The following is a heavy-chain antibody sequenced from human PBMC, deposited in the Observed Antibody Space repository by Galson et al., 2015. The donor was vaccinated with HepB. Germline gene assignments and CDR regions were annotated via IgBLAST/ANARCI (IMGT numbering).Heavy chain of an antibody. Sequence: ETLSLTCTVSGGSISSSSYYWGWIRQPPGKGLEWIGSIYYSGSTYYNPSLKSRVTISVDTSKNQFSLKLSSVTAADTAVYYCARHGGGLSSRRITMVRGVDNWFDPWGQGTLVTVSS. V-gene: IGHV4-39*01. CDR3: ARHGGGLSSRRITMVRGVDNWFDP. CDR2: IYYSGST. D-gene: IGHD3-10*01. J-gene: IGHJ5*02. CDR1: GGSISSSSYY.